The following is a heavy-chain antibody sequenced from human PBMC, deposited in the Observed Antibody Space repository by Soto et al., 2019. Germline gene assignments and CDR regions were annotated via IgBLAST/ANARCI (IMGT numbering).Heavy chain of an antibody. D-gene: IGHD2-8*01. J-gene: IGHJ4*02. CDR2: INHSGST. V-gene: IGHV4-34*01. Sequence: SETLSLTSAVYGGSFSCYYWNWIRQPPGKGLEWIGEINHSGSTNYNPSLKSRVTLSVDTSKNQFSLKLSSVTAADTAVYYCARGLRTNGSFFRVWGQGTLVTVSS. CDR3: ARGLRTNGSFFRV. CDR1: GGSFSCYY.